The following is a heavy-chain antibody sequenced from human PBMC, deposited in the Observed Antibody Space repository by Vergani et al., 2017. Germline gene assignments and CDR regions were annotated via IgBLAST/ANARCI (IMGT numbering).Heavy chain of an antibody. CDR1: GFTLEPNW. CDR2: IKQDGSEK. CDR3: VRDVRVSRT. Sequence: EVQLVESGGGLVKPGGSLRLSCTASGFTLEPNWMSWVRQAPGKGLEWVANIKQDGSEKYYVDSVKGRFTISRDNAKNSLYLDMSSLRAEDTAVYYCVRDVRVSRTWGQGALVAVSS. V-gene: IGHV3-7*01. J-gene: IGHJ3*01.